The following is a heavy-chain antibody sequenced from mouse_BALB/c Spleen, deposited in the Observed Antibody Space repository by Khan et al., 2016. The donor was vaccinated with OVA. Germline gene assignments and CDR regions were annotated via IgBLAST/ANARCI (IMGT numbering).Heavy chain of an antibody. CDR1: GYTFTNYG. CDR2: INTYTGQP. D-gene: IGHD4-1*02. CDR3: ARYNSYWYFDV. V-gene: IGHV9-3-1*01. Sequence: QIQLVQSGPELKKPGETVKISCKASGYTFTNYGMNWVKQAPGKGLKWMGWINTYTGQPTYADDFKGRFAFSLETSASTAYLQINNLKNEDTATYCCARYNSYWYFDVWGAGTTVTVSS. J-gene: IGHJ1*01.